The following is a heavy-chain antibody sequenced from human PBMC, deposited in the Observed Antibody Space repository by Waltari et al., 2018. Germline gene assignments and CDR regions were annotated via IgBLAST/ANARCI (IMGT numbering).Heavy chain of an antibody. Sequence: EVQLVQSGAEVKKPGESLKISCKGSGYSFTSYWIGWVRQMPGKGLEWGGIIYPCSSDTSYSPSFQGQVTISADKSISTSYLQWSSLKASDTAMYYCARLRYDILTGYLDGMDVWGQGTTVTVSS. CDR1: GYSFTSYW. J-gene: IGHJ6*02. CDR2: IYPCSSDT. CDR3: ARLRYDILTGYLDGMDV. V-gene: IGHV5-51*01. D-gene: IGHD3-9*01.